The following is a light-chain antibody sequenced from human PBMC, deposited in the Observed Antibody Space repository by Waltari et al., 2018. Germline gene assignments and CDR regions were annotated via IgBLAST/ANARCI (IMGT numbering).Light chain of an antibody. CDR1: QSVSHH. Sequence: IILTQSPGSLSVSPGETVTPSCRASQSVSHHLAWYQPRPGQPPRLLIQGATPRAPGIPARFSGSGSETDFTLTISSLQSEDFAVYHCQQYSEWPRTFGQGTMVEIK. CDR3: QQYSEWPRT. J-gene: IGKJ1*01. CDR2: GAT. V-gene: IGKV3-15*01.